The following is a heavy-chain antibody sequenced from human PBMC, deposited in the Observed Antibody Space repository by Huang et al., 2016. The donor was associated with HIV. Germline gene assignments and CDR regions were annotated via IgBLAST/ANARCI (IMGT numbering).Heavy chain of an antibody. Sequence: QVQLVQSGAEVQKPGSSVKVSCKASGGSFRNFAIGWVRQAPGQGLEWMGGIIPTRGTANYAQKFQGIVTIIADESTSTAYMELSSLRSEDTAVYYCATVDYYDTSGPQRGYFDNWGQGTLVTVSS. V-gene: IGHV1-69*01. CDR2: IIPTRGTA. J-gene: IGHJ4*02. CDR3: ATVDYYDTSGPQRGYFDN. D-gene: IGHD3-22*01. CDR1: GGSFRNFA.